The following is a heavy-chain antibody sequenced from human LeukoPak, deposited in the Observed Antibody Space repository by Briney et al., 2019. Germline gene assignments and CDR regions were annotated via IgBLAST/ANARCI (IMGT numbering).Heavy chain of an antibody. D-gene: IGHD3-3*01. CDR2: IRSKAYGGTT. CDR3: TRWGTIFGVVLDY. J-gene: IGHJ4*02. CDR1: GFTFSSYS. Sequence: GGSLRLSCAASGFTFSSYSMNWVRQAPGKGLEWVGFIRSKAYGGTTEYAASVKGRFTISRDDSKSIAYLQMNSLKTEDTAVYYCTRWGTIFGVVLDYWGQGTLVTVSS. V-gene: IGHV3-49*04.